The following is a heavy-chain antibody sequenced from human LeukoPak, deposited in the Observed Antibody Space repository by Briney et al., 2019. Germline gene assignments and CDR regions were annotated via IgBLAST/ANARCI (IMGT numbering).Heavy chain of an antibody. D-gene: IGHD1-26*01. Sequence: SETLSLTCTVSGGSISSSSYYWGWIRQPPGKGLEWIGSIYYSGSTYYNPSLKSRVTISVDTSKNQFSLKLSSVTAADTAVYYCAGMGATTSWGQGTLVTVSS. CDR3: AGMGATTS. CDR1: GGSISSSSYY. CDR2: IYYSGST. J-gene: IGHJ5*02. V-gene: IGHV4-39*07.